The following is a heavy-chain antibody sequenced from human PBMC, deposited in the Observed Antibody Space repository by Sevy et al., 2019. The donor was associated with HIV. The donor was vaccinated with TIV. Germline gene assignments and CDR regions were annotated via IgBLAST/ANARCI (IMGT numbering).Heavy chain of an antibody. CDR1: GGSFSGYY. D-gene: IGHD2-15*01. J-gene: IGHJ3*02. Sequence: SETLSLTCAVYGGSFSGYYWSWIRQPPGKGLEWIGEINHSGGTNYNPSLKSRVTISVDTSKNQISLKVNSVTAADTAVFYCARHCTGSSCSHAFDIWGPGTRVTVSS. CDR2: INHSGGT. CDR3: ARHCTGSSCSHAFDI. V-gene: IGHV4-34*01.